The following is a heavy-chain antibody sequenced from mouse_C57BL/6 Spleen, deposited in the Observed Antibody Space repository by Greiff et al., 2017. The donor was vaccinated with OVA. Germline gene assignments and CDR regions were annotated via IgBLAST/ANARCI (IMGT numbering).Heavy chain of an antibody. CDR3: TRGGDYDEGFAY. Sequence: EVKLEESGGGLVQPGGSMKLSCAASGFTFSDAWMDWVRQSPEKGLEWVAEIRNKANNHATYYAESVKGRFTISRDDSKSSVYLQMNSLRAEDTGIYYCTRGGDYDEGFAYWGQGTLVTVSA. V-gene: IGHV6-6*01. J-gene: IGHJ3*01. CDR2: IRNKANNHAT. D-gene: IGHD2-4*01. CDR1: GFTFSDAW.